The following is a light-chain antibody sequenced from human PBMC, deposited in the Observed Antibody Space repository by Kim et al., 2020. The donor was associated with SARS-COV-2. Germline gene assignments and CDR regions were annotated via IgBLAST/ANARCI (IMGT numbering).Light chain of an antibody. J-gene: IGLJ3*02. CDR1: KLGDRY. CDR2: QDN. Sequence: YELTQAPSVSVSPGQTASITCSGDKLGDRYVCWYQQKPGQSPVLVIYQDNKRPSGIPERFSGSNSGNTATLTISGIQAMDEATYYCQAWDSSPVVFGGGTQLTVL. V-gene: IGLV3-1*01. CDR3: QAWDSSPVV.